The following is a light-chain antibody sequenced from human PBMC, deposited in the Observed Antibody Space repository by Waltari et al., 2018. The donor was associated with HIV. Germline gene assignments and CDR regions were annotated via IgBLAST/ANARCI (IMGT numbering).Light chain of an antibody. CDR3: SSYTSSSSWV. CDR1: SSDIGTYNY. V-gene: IGLV2-14*01. Sequence: QSALTQPASVSESPGKSITISCTGTSSDIGTYNYVSWYQQHPGKAPKLMIFEVSNRPSGVSDRFSGSKSGNTASLTISWLQAEDEADYYCSSYTSSSSWVFGGGTKLTVL. CDR2: EVS. J-gene: IGLJ3*02.